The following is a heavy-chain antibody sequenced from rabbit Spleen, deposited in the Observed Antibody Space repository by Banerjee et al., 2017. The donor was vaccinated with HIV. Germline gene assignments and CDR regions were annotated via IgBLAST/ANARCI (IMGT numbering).Heavy chain of an antibody. V-gene: IGHV1S7*01. CDR1: GFDFTSDY. CDR2: IYTAGGTT. Sequence: QLMESGGGLVQPGGSLTLSCKASGFDFTSDYMTWVRQAPGKGLEWIGLIYTAGGTTDYASWVNGRFTISSDNAQNTVDLQMNSLTAADTATYFCVREVAAKFSLWGQGTLVTVS. CDR3: VREVAAKFSL. D-gene: IGHD4-1*01. J-gene: IGHJ4*01.